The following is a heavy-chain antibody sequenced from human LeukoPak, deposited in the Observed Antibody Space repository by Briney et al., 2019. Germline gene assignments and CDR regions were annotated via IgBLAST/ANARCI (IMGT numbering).Heavy chain of an antibody. D-gene: IGHD2-8*02. Sequence: GRSLRLSCAASGFTFSNCGMDWVRQAPGKRLEGVAVIWYDGTYTYYADSVQGRFTISRDNSKNTLYLQMNSLRAEDTAVYYCAKDFYVGPVLARYFDYWGQGTLVTVSS. V-gene: IGHV3-33*06. CDR3: AKDFYVGPVLARYFDY. CDR2: IWYDGTYT. J-gene: IGHJ4*02. CDR1: GFTFSNCG.